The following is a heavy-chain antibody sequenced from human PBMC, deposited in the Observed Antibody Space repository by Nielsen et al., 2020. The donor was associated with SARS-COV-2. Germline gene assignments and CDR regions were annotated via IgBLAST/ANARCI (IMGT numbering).Heavy chain of an antibody. CDR2: IIPIFGTA. CDR3: ARAGEPRYYDSSGYSYYGMNV. D-gene: IGHD3-22*01. J-gene: IGHJ6*02. V-gene: IGHV1-69*13. Sequence: SVKVSCKASGGTFSSYAISWVRQAPGQGLEWMGGIIPIFGTANYAQKFQGRVTITADESTSTAYMELSSLRSEDTAVYYCARAGEPRYYDSSGYSYYGMNVWGQGTTVTVSS. CDR1: GGTFSSYA.